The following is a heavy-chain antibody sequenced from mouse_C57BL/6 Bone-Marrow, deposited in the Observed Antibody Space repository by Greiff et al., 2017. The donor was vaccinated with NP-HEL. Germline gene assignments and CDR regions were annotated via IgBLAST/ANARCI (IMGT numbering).Heavy chain of an antibody. Sequence: DVQLVESGGDLVKPGGSLKLSCAASGFTFSSYGMSWVRQTPDKRLEWVATISSGGSYTYYPASVKGRFTISRDNAKNTLYLQMSSLKSEDTAMYYCARQISDVWGTGTTVTVSS. CDR1: GFTFSSYG. CDR2: ISSGGSYT. D-gene: IGHD6-2*01. V-gene: IGHV5-6*01. CDR3: ARQISDV. J-gene: IGHJ1*03.